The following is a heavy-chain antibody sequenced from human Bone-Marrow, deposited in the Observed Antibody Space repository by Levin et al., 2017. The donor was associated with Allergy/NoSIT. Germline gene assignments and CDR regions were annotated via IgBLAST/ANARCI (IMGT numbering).Heavy chain of an antibody. CDR1: GFTFSDYY. CDR2: ISSSGSTI. V-gene: IGHV3-11*01. CDR3: ARDRWVVRFREFGWFDP. D-gene: IGHD3-10*01. Sequence: GGSLRLSCAASGFTFSDYYMSWIRQAPGKGLEWVSYISSSGSTIYYADSVKGRFTISRDNAKNSLYLQMNSLRAEDTAVYYCARDRWVVRFREFGWFDPWGQGTLVTVSS. J-gene: IGHJ5*02.